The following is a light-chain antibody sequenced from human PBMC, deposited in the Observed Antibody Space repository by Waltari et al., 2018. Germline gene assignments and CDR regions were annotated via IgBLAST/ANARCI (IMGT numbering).Light chain of an antibody. J-gene: IGLJ1*01. CDR3: ASYTTSNTYV. V-gene: IGLV2-14*03. Sequence: QSALTQPASVSGSPGQSITIPCTRTSSDVGGYDHVSWYQQHPGEAPKLMIYDVGKRPSGVSNHFSGSKSGNTASLTISGLQAEDEADYYCASYTTSNTYVFGTGTKVTVL. CDR2: DVG. CDR1: SSDVGGYDH.